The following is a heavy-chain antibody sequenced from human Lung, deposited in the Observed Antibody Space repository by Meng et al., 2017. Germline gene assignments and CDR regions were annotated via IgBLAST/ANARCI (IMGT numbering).Heavy chain of an antibody. CDR2: INHSGNT. D-gene: IGHD4-11*01. J-gene: IGHJ4*02. V-gene: IGHV4-34*01. CDR3: ARGPTTMAHDFDY. Sequence: QVQIQQWGAGLLKHSETLAPHSVVAGGSFSDYSWSWIRQPPGKGLEWIGEINHSGNTNSNPALESRATISVDTSQNNLSLKLNYVTAADSAVYYCARGPTTMAHDFDYWGQGTLVTVSS. CDR1: GGSFSDYS.